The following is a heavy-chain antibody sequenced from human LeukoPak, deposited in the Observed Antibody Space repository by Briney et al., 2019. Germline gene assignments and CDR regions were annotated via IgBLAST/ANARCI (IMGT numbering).Heavy chain of an antibody. CDR1: GVTLSNYA. CDR3: AKDRTVGASYWYFDL. J-gene: IGHJ2*01. CDR2: ISSSGSGGNT. D-gene: IGHD1-26*01. Sequence: GESLRLSCVASGVTLSNYAMSWARQAPGEGLEWVSGISSSGSGGNTYYAGSVKGRFTISRDSSRNTLFLHMNTLRAEDTAIYYCAKDRTVGASYWYFDLWGRGTLVTVSS. V-gene: IGHV3-23*01.